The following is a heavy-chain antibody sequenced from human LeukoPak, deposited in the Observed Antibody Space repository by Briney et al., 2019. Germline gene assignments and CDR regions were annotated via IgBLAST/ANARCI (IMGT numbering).Heavy chain of an antibody. CDR3: ARGPPAYYDFWSGYYYYYYMDV. CDR2: IYHSGST. Sequence: SETLSLTCTVSGYSISSGYYWGWIRQPPGKGLEWIGSIYHSGSTYYNPSLKSRDTISVDTSKNQFSLKLSSATAADTAVYYCARGPPAYYDFWSGYYYYYYMDVWGKGTTVTVSS. J-gene: IGHJ6*03. CDR1: GYSISSGYY. D-gene: IGHD3-3*01. V-gene: IGHV4-38-2*02.